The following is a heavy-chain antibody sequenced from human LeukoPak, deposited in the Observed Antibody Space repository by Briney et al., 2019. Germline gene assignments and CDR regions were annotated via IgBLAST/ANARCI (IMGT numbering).Heavy chain of an antibody. CDR1: GFTFSSYG. CDR2: ISGSGSGT. Sequence: GGTLRLSCAASGFTFSSYGMSWVRQAPGKGLEWVSGISGSGSGTYYADSVKGRFTIPRDKSKNTLHLQMNSLRAEDTAVYYCATHGSAHYYMDVWGKGTTVTISS. CDR3: ATHGSAHYYMDV. J-gene: IGHJ6*03. D-gene: IGHD2-2*03. V-gene: IGHV3-23*01.